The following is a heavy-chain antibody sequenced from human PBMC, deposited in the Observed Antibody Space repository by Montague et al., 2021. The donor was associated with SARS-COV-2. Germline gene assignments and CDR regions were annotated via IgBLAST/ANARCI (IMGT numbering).Heavy chain of an antibody. J-gene: IGHJ4*02. CDR1: GGSFSGYY. Sequence: SETLSLTCAVYGGSFSGYYWSWIRQPPGKGLEWIGEINHSGSTNYNPTLKSRVTISVDTSKNQFSLKLSSVTAADTAVYYCARGSTVTHYWGQGTLVTVSS. CDR3: ARGSTVTHY. CDR2: INHSGST. V-gene: IGHV4-34*01. D-gene: IGHD4-17*01.